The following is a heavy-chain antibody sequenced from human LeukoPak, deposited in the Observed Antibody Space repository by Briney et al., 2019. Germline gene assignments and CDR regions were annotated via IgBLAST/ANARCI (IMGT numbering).Heavy chain of an antibody. J-gene: IGHJ4*02. CDR3: ARDVSSTPNWEFDY. CDR1: GYTFADYF. V-gene: IGHV1-2*06. CDR2: INANSGVT. Sequence: ASVKVSCKASGYTFADYFIHWVRQAPGQGLEWMGRINANSGVTEYQQKFQGRVTMTRDTSVSTAYVEVNWLISDDTAIYYCARDVSSTPNWEFDYWGQGTLVTVSS. D-gene: IGHD1-26*01.